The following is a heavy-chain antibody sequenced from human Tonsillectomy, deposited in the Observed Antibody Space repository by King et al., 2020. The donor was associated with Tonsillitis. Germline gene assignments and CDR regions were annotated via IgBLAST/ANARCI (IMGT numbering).Heavy chain of an antibody. CDR1: GGTFSSYA. Sequence: VQLVESGSEVKKPGSSMKVSCKASGGTFSSYAFSWVRQAPGQGLEWTGGIIPIFGTTNYAQKFQGRVTITADESTSAVYMELSSLRSEDTAVYYCASPYNWNDENLGFDYWGQGTLVTVSS. D-gene: IGHD1-20*01. CDR3: ASPYNWNDENLGFDY. CDR2: IIPIFGTT. J-gene: IGHJ4*02. V-gene: IGHV1-69*01.